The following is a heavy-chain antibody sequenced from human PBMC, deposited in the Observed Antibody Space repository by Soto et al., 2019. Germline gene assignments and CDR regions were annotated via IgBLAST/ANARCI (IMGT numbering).Heavy chain of an antibody. J-gene: IGHJ4*02. V-gene: IGHV4-4*02. CDR1: GGSISSSNW. CDR3: ERGRQSGSGRKPYFFDY. CDR2: IYHNGST. D-gene: IGHD3-10*01. Sequence: QVRLQESGPGLVKPSGTLSLTCAVSGGSISSSNWWTWFRQPPGKGLEWIGEIYHNGSTNYNPSLKRRVPISLDKSKNQFSLKLSSVTAADTDLYYFERGRQSGSGRKPYFFDYWGQGTLVHVSS.